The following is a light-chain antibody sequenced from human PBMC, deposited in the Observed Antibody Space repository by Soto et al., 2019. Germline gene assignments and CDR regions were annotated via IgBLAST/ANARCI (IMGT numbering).Light chain of an antibody. J-gene: IGLJ3*02. CDR2: AVR. Sequence: QSALTQPASVSGSPGQSITISCTGTSSDVGGYNFVSWYQQYPGKAPKLIISAVRQRPSGVPDRFSGSKSGNTASLTISGLQADDEADYFCFSYTANDNWVFGGGTKLTVL. V-gene: IGLV2-14*03. CDR1: SSDVGGYNF. CDR3: FSYTANDNWV.